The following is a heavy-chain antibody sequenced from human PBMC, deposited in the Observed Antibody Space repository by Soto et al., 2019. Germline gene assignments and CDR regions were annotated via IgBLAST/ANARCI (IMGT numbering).Heavy chain of an antibody. V-gene: IGHV1-69*02. J-gene: IGHJ4*02. D-gene: IGHD3-22*01. Sequence: SVKVSCKASGGTFSSYTISWVRQAPGQGLEWMGRIIPILGIANYAQKFQGRVTITADKSTSTAYMELSSLRSEDTAVYYCARGGSGYYFNFDYWGQGTLVTVSS. CDR3: ARGGSGYYFNFDY. CDR2: IIPILGIA. CDR1: GGTFSSYT.